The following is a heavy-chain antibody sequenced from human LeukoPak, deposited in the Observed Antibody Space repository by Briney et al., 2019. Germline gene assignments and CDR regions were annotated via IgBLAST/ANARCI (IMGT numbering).Heavy chain of an antibody. D-gene: IGHD2/OR15-2a*01. V-gene: IGHV3-30-3*02. CDR2: ISYDGSNK. CDR3: AKYTESFDAFDI. J-gene: IGHJ3*02. Sequence: PGGSLRLSCAASGFTFSSYAMHWVRQAPGKGLEWVAVISYDGSNKYYADSVKGRFTISRDNSKNTLYLQMNSLRAEDTAVYYCAKYTESFDAFDIWGQGTMVTVSS. CDR1: GFTFSSYA.